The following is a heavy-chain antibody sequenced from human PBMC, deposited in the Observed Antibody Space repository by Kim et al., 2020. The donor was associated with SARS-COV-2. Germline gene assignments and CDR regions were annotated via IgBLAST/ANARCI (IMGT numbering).Heavy chain of an antibody. J-gene: IGHJ3*02. CDR2: IYTSGST. V-gene: IGHV4-4*07. D-gene: IGHD6-13*01. Sequence: SETLSLTCTVSGGSISSYYWSWIRQPAGKGLEWIGRIYTSGSTNYNPSLKSRVTMSVDTSKNQFSLKLSSVTAAYTAVYYCARDRGWVSDDAFDIWGQGTMVTVSS. CDR3: ARDRGWVSDDAFDI. CDR1: GGSISSYY.